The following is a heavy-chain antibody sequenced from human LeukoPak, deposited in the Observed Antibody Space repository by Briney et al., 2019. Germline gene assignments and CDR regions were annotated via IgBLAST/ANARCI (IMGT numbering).Heavy chain of an antibody. D-gene: IGHD5-12*01. J-gene: IGHJ4*02. CDR1: GFTFSDYW. CDR2: ISGSGGST. CDR3: AKVPSDYEPDLDY. V-gene: IGHV3-23*01. Sequence: GGSLRLSCAASGFTFSDYWMTWVRQAPGKGLEWVSAISGSGGSTYYADSVKGRFTISRDNSKNTLYLQMNSLRAEDTAVYYCAKVPSDYEPDLDYWGQGTLVTVSS.